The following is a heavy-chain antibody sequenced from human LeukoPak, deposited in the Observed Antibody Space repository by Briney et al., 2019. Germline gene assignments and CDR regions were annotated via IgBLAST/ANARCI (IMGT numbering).Heavy chain of an antibody. Sequence: SETLSLTCTVSDDSISSSGHYWNWIRQLPGEGLEWIGFTFYRGTTYYNPSLSSRVSISVGTFKNQFSLRLNFVTAADTAMYYCARDSSGYATFDSWGRGILVTVSS. CDR1: DDSISSSGHY. V-gene: IGHV4-31*03. CDR3: ARDSSGYATFDS. D-gene: IGHD5-12*01. J-gene: IGHJ4*02. CDR2: TFYRGTT.